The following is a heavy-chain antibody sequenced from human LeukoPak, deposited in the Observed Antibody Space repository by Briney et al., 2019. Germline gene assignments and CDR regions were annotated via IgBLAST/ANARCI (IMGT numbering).Heavy chain of an antibody. D-gene: IGHD5-12*01. V-gene: IGHV3-15*01. CDR1: GFTFSNAW. J-gene: IGHJ4*02. CDR3: TTDLLGSLPFDY. CDR2: IKSKTDGGTT. Sequence: GGSLRLSCAASGFTFSNAWMSWVRQAPGKGLEWVGRIKSKTDGGTTDYAAPVKGRFTISRDDSKNTLYLQMNSLKTEDTAVYYCTTDLLGSLPFDYWGQGTLVTVSS.